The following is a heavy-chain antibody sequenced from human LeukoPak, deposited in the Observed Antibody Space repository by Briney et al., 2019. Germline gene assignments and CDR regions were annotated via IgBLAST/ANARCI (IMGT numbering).Heavy chain of an antibody. D-gene: IGHD6-13*01. J-gene: IGHJ4*02. CDR3: ARVVRSGSGSWYLGYFDY. Sequence: ASVKVSCKASGYTFTSYGISWVRQAPGQGLEWMGWISAYNGNTNYAQKLQGRVTMTTDTSTSTAYMELRSLRSDDTAVYYCARVVRSGSGSWYLGYFDYWGQGTLVTVSS. V-gene: IGHV1-18*01. CDR2: ISAYNGNT. CDR1: GYTFTSYG.